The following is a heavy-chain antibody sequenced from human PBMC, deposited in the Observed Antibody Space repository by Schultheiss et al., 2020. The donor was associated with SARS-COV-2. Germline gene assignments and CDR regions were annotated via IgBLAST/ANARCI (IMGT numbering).Heavy chain of an antibody. CDR1: GSSLTGFF. D-gene: IGHD5-24*01. CDR2: IYFTGIT. J-gene: IGHJ4*02. CDR3: ARATRVESLFSVRGGSFDF. V-gene: IGHV4-59*01. Sequence: SETLSLTCSVSGSSLTGFFWTWIRQPPGKGLDPIGNIYFTGITKYNPSLKSRVSISIDTSKNQFSLKLGSVTAADTAVYFCARATRVESLFSVRGGSFDFWGRGALVTV.